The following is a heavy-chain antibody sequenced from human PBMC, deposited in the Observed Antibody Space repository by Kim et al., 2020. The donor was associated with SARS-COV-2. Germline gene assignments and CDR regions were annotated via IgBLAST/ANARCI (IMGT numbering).Heavy chain of an antibody. V-gene: IGHV3-30-3*01. CDR1: GFTFSSYA. J-gene: IGHJ6*03. Sequence: GGSLRLSCAASGFTFSSYAMHWVRQAPGKGLEWVAVISYDGSNKYYADSVKGRFTISRDNSKNTLYLQMNSLRAEDTAVYYCAREGYSPPKDYYMDVWG. CDR3: AREGYSPPKDYYMDV. CDR2: ISYDGSNK. D-gene: IGHD4-4*01.